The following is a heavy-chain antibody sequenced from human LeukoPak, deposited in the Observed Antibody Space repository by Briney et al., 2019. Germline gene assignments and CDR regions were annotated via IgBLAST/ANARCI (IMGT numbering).Heavy chain of an antibody. D-gene: IGHD3-10*02. CDR3: ARSQTTGLTVRRVVAFDI. CDR2: ISSSGSTI. V-gene: IGHV3-11*04. CDR1: GFTFSDYY. J-gene: IGHJ3*02. Sequence: GGSLRLSCAASGFTFSDYYMSWIRQAPGKGLEWVSYISSSGSTIYYADSVKGRFTISRDNAKNSLYLQMNSLRAEDTAVYYCARSQTTGLTVRRVVAFDIWGQGTMVTVSS.